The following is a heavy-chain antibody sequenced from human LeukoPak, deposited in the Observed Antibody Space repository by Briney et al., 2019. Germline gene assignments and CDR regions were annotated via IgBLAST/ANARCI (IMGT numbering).Heavy chain of an antibody. CDR2: INPNSGGT. J-gene: IGHJ4*02. CDR3: ARDRSGRYYYDSSGYYDY. D-gene: IGHD3-22*01. Sequence: ASVKVSCKASGYTFTGYYMHWVRQAPGQGLEWMGWINPNSGGTNYAQKFQGRGTMTRDTSIRTAYIELSRLRSDDTAVYYCARDRSGRYYYDSSGYYDYWGQGTLVTVSS. CDR1: GYTFTGYY. V-gene: IGHV1-2*02.